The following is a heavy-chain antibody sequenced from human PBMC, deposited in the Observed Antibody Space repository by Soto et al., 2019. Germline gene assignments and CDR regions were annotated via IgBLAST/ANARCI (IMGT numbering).Heavy chain of an antibody. CDR1: GFTFSTYG. J-gene: IGHJ5*02. Sequence: QVQLVESRGGVVQPGRSLRLTCAASGFTFSTYGMHWVRQAPGKGLEWVAVIWYDGSNKYYADSVKGRFTISRNNSKNTMYLQMNSLRAEDTAVYYCARDGGTAAAGPYNWFAPCSQGTLVTVSS. D-gene: IGHD6-13*01. V-gene: IGHV3-33*01. CDR3: ARDGGTAAAGPYNWFAP. CDR2: IWYDGSNK.